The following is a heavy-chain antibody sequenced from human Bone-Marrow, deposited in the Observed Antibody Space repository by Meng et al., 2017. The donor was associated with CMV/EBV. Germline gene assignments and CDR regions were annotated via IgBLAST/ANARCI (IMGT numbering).Heavy chain of an antibody. Sequence: ASVKVSCKASGYTFTGYYMHWVRQAPGQGLEWMGWINPNSGGTNYAQKFQGRVTMTRDTSISTAYMELSRLRSDDTAVYYCARETDGYGRFDYWGQGTLGTVPS. CDR1: GYTFTGYY. CDR3: ARETDGYGRFDY. V-gene: IGHV1-2*02. J-gene: IGHJ4*02. CDR2: INPNSGGT. D-gene: IGHD5-24*01.